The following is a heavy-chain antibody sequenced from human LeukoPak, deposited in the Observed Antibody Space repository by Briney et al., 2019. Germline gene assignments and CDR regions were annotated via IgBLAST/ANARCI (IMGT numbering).Heavy chain of an antibody. Sequence: ASVKISCKASGYTFTGYYMHWVRQAPGQGLEWMGWINPNSGGTNYAQKFQGWVTMTRDTSISTAYMELSGLRSDVTAVYYCARVGSGSYWDYFDYWGQGTLVTVSS. CDR1: GYTFTGYY. CDR2: INPNSGGT. D-gene: IGHD3-10*01. CDR3: ARVGSGSYWDYFDY. J-gene: IGHJ4*02. V-gene: IGHV1-2*04.